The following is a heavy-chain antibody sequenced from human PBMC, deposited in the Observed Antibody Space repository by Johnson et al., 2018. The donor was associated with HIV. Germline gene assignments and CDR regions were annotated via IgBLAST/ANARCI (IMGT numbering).Heavy chain of an antibody. CDR2: IRYDGSNK. CDR3: ARVRVGAFDI. V-gene: IGHV3-30*02. CDR1: GFTFSDYF. D-gene: IGHD1-26*01. Sequence: QVQLVESGGGLVKPGGSLRLSCGGTGFTFSDYFMSWIRQAPGKGLGWVAFIRYDGSNKYYADSVKGRFTISRDNSKNMLFLHINSLRVEDTAVYYCARVRVGAFDIWGQGTMVTVSS. J-gene: IGHJ3*02.